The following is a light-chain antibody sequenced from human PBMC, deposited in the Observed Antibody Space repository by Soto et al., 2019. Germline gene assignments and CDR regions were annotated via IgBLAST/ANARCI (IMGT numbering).Light chain of an antibody. CDR1: SSDVGSYNR. J-gene: IGLJ1*01. CDR3: SLYTSSSTLYV. V-gene: IGLV2-18*01. CDR2: EVS. Sequence: QSVLTQPPSVSGSPGQSVTIACAGTSSDVGSYNRVSWYQQPPGTAPKLMIYEVSNRPSGVPDRFSGSKSGNTASLTISGLQAEDEADYYCSLYTSSSTLYVSGTGTKVTVL.